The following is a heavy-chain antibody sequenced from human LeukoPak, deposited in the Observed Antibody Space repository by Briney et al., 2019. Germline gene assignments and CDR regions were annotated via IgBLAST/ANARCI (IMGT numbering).Heavy chain of an antibody. Sequence: PGGSLRLSCAASGFTFTTYGMNWVRQAPGKGLEWVSYLSGRSNSIYYAESVKCRFTISRDNAKNSLYLQMNSLRDEDTAVYYCARDFRYHDSSGYYSFDYWGQGTLVTVSS. J-gene: IGHJ4*02. CDR2: LSGRSNSI. CDR1: GFTFTTYG. D-gene: IGHD3-22*01. CDR3: ARDFRYHDSSGYYSFDY. V-gene: IGHV3-48*02.